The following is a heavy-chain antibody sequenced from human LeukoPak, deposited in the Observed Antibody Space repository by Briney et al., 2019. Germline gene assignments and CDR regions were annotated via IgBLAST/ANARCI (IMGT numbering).Heavy chain of an antibody. J-gene: IGHJ5*02. D-gene: IGHD3-10*01. CDR2: ISSSSSYI. CDR3: ATILLWFGELLWEPRARDP. Sequence: GGSLRLSCAASGFTFSSYSMNWVRQAPGKGLEWVSSISSSSSYIYYADSVKGRFTISRDNAKNSLYLQMNSLRAEDTAVYYCATILLWFGELLWEPRARDPWGQGTLVTVSS. V-gene: IGHV3-21*01. CDR1: GFTFSSYS.